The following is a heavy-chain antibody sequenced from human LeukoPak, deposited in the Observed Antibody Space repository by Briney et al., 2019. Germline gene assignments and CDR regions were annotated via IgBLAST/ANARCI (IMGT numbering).Heavy chain of an antibody. CDR2: ISAYNGNT. V-gene: IGHV1-18*01. D-gene: IGHD3-9*01. J-gene: IGHJ6*03. CDR3: ARIKVSSYYDILTGHTPHYYYMDV. CDR1: GYIFTNYG. Sequence: ASVNVSCKTSGYIFTNYGISWVRQAPGQGLEWMGWISAYNGNTNYAQKFQGRVTMTTDTSTSTAYMELRSLRSDDTAVYYCARIKVSSYYDILTGHTPHYYYMDVWGKGTTVTVSS.